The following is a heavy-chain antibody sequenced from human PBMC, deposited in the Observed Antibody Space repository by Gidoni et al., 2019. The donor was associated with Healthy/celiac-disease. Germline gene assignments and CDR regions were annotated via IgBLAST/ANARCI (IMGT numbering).Heavy chain of an antibody. Sequence: EVQLVESGGGLVQPGRSLRLSCSASGFTFDDYAMHWVRQAPGKGLEWVSGISWNSGSIGYADSVKGRFTISRDNAKNSLYLQMNSLRAEDTALYYCAKDDGGATTDYFDYWGQGTLVTVSS. V-gene: IGHV3-9*01. J-gene: IGHJ4*02. CDR3: AKDDGGATTDYFDY. CDR2: ISWNSGSI. CDR1: GFTFDDYA. D-gene: IGHD1-26*01.